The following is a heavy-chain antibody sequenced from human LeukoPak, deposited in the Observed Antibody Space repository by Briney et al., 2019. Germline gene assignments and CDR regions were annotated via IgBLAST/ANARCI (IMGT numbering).Heavy chain of an antibody. CDR2: IYYSGST. CDR3: AGAPIVVVSYWYFDL. Sequence: SETLSLTCTVSGGSISSYYWSWIRQPPGKGLEWIGYIYYSGSTNYNPSLKSRVTISVDTSKNQFSLKLSSVTAADTAVYYCAGAPIVVVSYWYFDLWGRCTLVTVSS. J-gene: IGHJ2*01. V-gene: IGHV4-59*01. CDR1: GGSISSYY. D-gene: IGHD2-21*01.